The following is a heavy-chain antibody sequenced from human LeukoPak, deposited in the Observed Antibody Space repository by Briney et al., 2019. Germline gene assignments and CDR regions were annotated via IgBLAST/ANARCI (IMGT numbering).Heavy chain of an antibody. CDR2: ISGSGVTT. J-gene: IGHJ4*02. CDR3: AKDFWGAAAGTPSVHDF. CDR1: GFTFSSFA. V-gene: IGHV3-23*01. Sequence: GQSLRLSCAASGFTFSSFAMSWVRQAPGKGLDWVSTISGSGVTTYYADSVKDRFTMSRDNNKKTVYLQMNNLRAEDTALYYCAKDFWGAAAGTPSVHDFWGQGTLVTVSS. D-gene: IGHD6-13*01.